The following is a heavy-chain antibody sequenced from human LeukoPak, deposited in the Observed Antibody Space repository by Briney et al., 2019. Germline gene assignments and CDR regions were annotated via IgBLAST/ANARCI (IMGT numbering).Heavy chain of an antibody. CDR2: VNDSGSA. V-gene: IGHV4-34*01. D-gene: IGHD3-22*01. Sequence: SETLSLTCNVSGDSLTSHFWSWIRQTPLKGLEWLGQVNDSGSANYNPSLRSRVTMSVDTSKNQFSMKLTSVTAADTAVYFCASSYYDTVGFSPFDYWGQGTLVTVSS. J-gene: IGHJ4*02. CDR1: GDSLTSHF. CDR3: ASSYYDTVGFSPFDY.